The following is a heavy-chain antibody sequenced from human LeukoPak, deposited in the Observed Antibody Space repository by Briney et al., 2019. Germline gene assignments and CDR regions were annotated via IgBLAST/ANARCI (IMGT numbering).Heavy chain of an antibody. V-gene: IGHV3-7*01. Sequence: PGGSLRLSCAVSGFSVSSYWMSWVRQAPGKGLEWVANIKQDGSEKYYVDSVKGRFTISRDNAKNSLYLQMNSLRAEDTAVYYCARVRAYFDYWGQGTLVTVSS. CDR3: ARVRAYFDY. CDR2: IKQDGSEK. CDR1: GFSVSSYW. J-gene: IGHJ4*02.